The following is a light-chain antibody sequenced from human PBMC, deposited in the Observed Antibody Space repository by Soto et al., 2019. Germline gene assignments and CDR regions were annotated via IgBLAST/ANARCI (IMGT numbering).Light chain of an antibody. Sequence: MTQSPLSLSVTPGEPASISCRSSQSLLHSNGDNYLDWYQQKPGRAPKLLIYKASSLESGVPSRFSGSGSGTEFTLTISSLQPDDFATYYCQQYNSQWTFGQGTRWIS. V-gene: IGKV1-5*03. CDR1: QSLLHSNGDNY. CDR2: KAS. CDR3: QQYNSQWT. J-gene: IGKJ1*01.